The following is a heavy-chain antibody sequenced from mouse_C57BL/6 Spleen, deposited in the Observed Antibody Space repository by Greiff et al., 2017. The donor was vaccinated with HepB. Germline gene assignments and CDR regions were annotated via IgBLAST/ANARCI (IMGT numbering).Heavy chain of an antibody. D-gene: IGHD1-1*01. Sequence: VQLQQSVAELVRPGASVKLSCTASGFNIKNTYMHWVKQRPEQGLEWIGRIDPANGNTKYAPKFQGKATITADTSSNTAYLQLSSLTSEDTAIYYCATRDYYGSSYPYYAMDYWGQGTSVTVSS. V-gene: IGHV14-3*01. J-gene: IGHJ4*01. CDR3: ATRDYYGSSYPYYAMDY. CDR2: IDPANGNT. CDR1: GFNIKNTY.